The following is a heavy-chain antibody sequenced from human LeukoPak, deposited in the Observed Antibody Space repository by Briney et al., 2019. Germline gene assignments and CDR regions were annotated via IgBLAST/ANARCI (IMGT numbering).Heavy chain of an antibody. J-gene: IGHJ4*02. CDR1: GFTFSSYW. Sequence: TGGSLRLSCAASGFTFSSYWMHWVRQAPGKGLVWVSRINSDGSSTSYADSVKGRFTISRDNAKNTLYLQMNSPRAEDTAVYYCARVYDFWSGYPPYWGQGTLVTVSS. CDR3: ARVYDFWSGYPPY. CDR2: INSDGSST. V-gene: IGHV3-74*01. D-gene: IGHD3-3*01.